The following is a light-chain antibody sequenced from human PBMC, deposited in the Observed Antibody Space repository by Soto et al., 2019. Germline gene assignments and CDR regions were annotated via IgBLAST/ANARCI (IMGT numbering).Light chain of an antibody. J-gene: IGLJ3*02. Sequence: NFMLTQSHSVSESPGKTVTISCTRSSGSIGSNSVQWYQQRPGSAPTTVIYEDNQTPSGVPDRFSGSIDSSSNSASLIISGLKSEDEADYYCQSYDSSNHWVFGGGTKVTVL. CDR3: QSYDSSNHWV. CDR1: SGSIGSNS. CDR2: EDN. V-gene: IGLV6-57*03.